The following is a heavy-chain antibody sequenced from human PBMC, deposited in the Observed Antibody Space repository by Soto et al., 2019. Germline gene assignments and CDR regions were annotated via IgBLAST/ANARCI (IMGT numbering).Heavy chain of an antibody. V-gene: IGHV3-43D*04. Sequence: SGGSLRLSCAASGFTFDDFGMCWVRQVPGKGLEWISLVNWDGDTTFYADSVKGRFIISRDNSKNSVYLQMNSLRSEDSDMYYCAKGATVTTHYQYYGMDVWGQGTPVTVSS. J-gene: IGHJ6*02. CDR2: VNWDGDTT. CDR1: GFTFDDFG. CDR3: AKGATVTTHYQYYGMDV. D-gene: IGHD4-17*01.